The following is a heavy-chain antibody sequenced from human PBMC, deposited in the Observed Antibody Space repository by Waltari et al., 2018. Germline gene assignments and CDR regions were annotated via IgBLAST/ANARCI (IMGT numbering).Heavy chain of an antibody. Sequence: EVQLVESGGGLVKTGGSLRLYCAASGFTFSSYSMNWVRQAPGKGLVSVSSISSSIGYISYADSVKCRFTISRYNAKNSLYLLLNSLMAEDTAVYYCARDGRGWDYWGQVTLVTVSS. J-gene: IGHJ4*02. CDR3: ARDGRGWDY. CDR2: ISSSIGYI. CDR1: GFTFSSYS. V-gene: IGHV3-21*01. D-gene: IGHD2-15*01.